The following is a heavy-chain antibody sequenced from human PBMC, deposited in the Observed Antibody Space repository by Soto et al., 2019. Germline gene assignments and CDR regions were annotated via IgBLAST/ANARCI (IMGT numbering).Heavy chain of an antibody. CDR1: GGTFSSYG. CDR2: IIPVFGIE. Sequence: SVKVSCKASGGTFSSYGVSWVRQAPGQGLEWMGRIIPVFGIEHYAQKSQGRVTVTADESTSTAYMELSGLTSEDTAVYYCARGLTYYDSSGYSDAFDIWGQGTLVTVSS. V-gene: IGHV1-69*13. J-gene: IGHJ3*02. CDR3: ARGLTYYDSSGYSDAFDI. D-gene: IGHD3-22*01.